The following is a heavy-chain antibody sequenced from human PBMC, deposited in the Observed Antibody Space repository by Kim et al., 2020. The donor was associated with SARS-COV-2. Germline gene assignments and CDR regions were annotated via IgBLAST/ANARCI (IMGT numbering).Heavy chain of an antibody. J-gene: IGHJ4*02. V-gene: IGHV4-39*01. CDR1: GGSISSSSYY. Sequence: SETLSLTCTVSGGSISSSSYYWGWIRQPPGKGLEWIGSIYYSGSTYYNPSLKSRVTISVDTSKNQFSLKLSSVTAADTAVYYCARRGIAAAGTSLNSDYCGQGTLVTVSS. CDR3: ARRGIAAAGTSLNSDY. CDR2: IYYSGST. D-gene: IGHD6-13*01.